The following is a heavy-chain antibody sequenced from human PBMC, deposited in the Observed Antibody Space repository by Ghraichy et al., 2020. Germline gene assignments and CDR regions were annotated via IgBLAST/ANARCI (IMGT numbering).Heavy chain of an antibody. CDR1: GFTSSTYT. J-gene: IGHJ4*02. CDR2: ISPTGGNT. D-gene: IGHD3-10*01. V-gene: IGHV3-23*01. CDR3: AKAPGSTYGSFDD. Sequence: GGSLRLSCAPSGFTSSTYTMTWVRQAPGKGLEWVSSISPTGGNTYYADSVKGRFTVSRDNSKSALYLQMISLRAEDTAVYFCAKAPGSTYGSFDDWGQGTLVTVSS.